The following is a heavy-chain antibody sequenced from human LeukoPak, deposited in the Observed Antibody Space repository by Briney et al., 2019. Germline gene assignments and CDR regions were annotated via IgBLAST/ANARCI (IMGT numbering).Heavy chain of an antibody. Sequence: GGSLRLSCAASGFTFSSYSMNWVRQAPGRGLEWVSSISRSSTYIYYADSVKGRFTISRDNAKNSLYLQMNSLRAEDTAVYYCARDDSYGYPYYFDYWGQGTLVTVSS. CDR2: ISRSSTYI. D-gene: IGHD5-18*01. CDR1: GFTFSSYS. CDR3: ARDDSYGYPYYFDY. V-gene: IGHV3-21*01. J-gene: IGHJ4*02.